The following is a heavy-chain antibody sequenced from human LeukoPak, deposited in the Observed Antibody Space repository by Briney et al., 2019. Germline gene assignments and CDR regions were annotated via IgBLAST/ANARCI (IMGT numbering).Heavy chain of an antibody. J-gene: IGHJ4*02. D-gene: IGHD1-26*01. CDR2: IYYSGST. CDR3: ARRSSVGAKTFDY. CDR1: SGSISSGDYY. Sequence: PSQTLSLTCTVSSGSISSGDYYWSWIRQPPGKGLEWIGYIYYSGSTYYNPSLKSRLTISVDTSKNQFSLKLNSVTAADTAVYYCARRSSVGAKTFDYWGQGTLVTVSS. V-gene: IGHV4-30-4*08.